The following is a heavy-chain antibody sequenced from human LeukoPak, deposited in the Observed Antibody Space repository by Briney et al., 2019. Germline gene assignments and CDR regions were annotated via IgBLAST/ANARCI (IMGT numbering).Heavy chain of an antibody. CDR3: ARRGASSSEEY. D-gene: IGHD6-6*01. V-gene: IGHV4-39*01. J-gene: IGHJ4*02. Sequence: SETLSLTCTVSGGSISSSSHYWGWIRQAPGKGLEWIGSIYYSGSTYYNPSLESRVTISVDTSKNQFSLKVSSVTAADTAVYYCARRGASSSEEYWGQGTLVIVSS. CDR2: IYYSGST. CDR1: GGSISSSSHY.